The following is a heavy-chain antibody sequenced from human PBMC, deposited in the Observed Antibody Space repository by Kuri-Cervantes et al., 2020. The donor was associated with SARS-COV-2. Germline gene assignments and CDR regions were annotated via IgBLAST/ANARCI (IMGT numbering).Heavy chain of an antibody. Sequence: GESLKISCAASGFAFSSYWMSWVRQAPGKGLEWVANIKQDGSEKYYVDSVKGRFTISRDNAKNTLYLQMNSLRAEDTAVYYCARGPGYRDSSGYYYFWGQGTLVTVSS. CDR2: IKQDGSEK. CDR1: GFAFSSYW. CDR3: ARGPGYRDSSGYYYF. D-gene: IGHD3-22*01. V-gene: IGHV3-7*01. J-gene: IGHJ4*02.